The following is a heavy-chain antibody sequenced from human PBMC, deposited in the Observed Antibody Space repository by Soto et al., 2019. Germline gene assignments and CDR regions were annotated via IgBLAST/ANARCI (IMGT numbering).Heavy chain of an antibody. J-gene: IGHJ6*03. D-gene: IGHD2-8*01. CDR3: ARAPCTMSSYLDV. CDR1: GYTFTSFD. V-gene: IGHV1-8*01. Sequence: QVQLVQSGAEVKRPGASVKVSCKASGYTFTSFDIHWVRQAPGQGLEWMGWMNPNSGNTDYEQRFQGRGTMTRDTSIITAYMELRSLRSEDTAVYYCARAPCTMSSYLDVWGKGTTVTVSS. CDR2: MNPNSGNT.